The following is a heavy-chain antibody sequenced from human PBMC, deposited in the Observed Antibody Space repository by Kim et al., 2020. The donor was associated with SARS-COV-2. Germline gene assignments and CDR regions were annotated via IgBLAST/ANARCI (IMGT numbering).Heavy chain of an antibody. CDR3: AKGLGTAAGTEDY. V-gene: IGHV3-30*18. CDR1: GFTFSSYG. D-gene: IGHD6-13*01. Sequence: GGSLRLSCAASGFTFSSYGMHWVRQAPGKGLEWVAVISYDGSNKYYADSVKGRFTISRDNSKNTLYLQMNSLRAEDTAVYYCAKGLGTAAGTEDYWGQGTLVTVSS. CDR2: ISYDGSNK. J-gene: IGHJ4*02.